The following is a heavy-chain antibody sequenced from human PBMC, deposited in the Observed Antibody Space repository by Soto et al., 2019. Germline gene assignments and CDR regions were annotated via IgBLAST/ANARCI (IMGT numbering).Heavy chain of an antibody. CDR1: GGSFSGYY. V-gene: IGHV4-34*01. Sequence: PSETLSLTCAVYGGSFSGYYWSWIRQPPGKGLEWIGEINHSGSTNYNPSLKSRVTISVDTSKNQFSLELSSVTAADTAVYYCARGWTVSRISGPYYYGMDVWGQGTTVTVSS. CDR2: INHSGST. D-gene: IGHD2-2*01. CDR3: ARGWTVSRISGPYYYGMDV. J-gene: IGHJ6*02.